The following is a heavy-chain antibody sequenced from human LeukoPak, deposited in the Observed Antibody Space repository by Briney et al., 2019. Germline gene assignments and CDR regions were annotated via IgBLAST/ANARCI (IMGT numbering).Heavy chain of an antibody. Sequence: GGSLRLSCAASGFTFTSYAMTWVRRAPGKGLEWVSGISGSGGRTFYADSVQGRFTISRANAKDTLYLQMNSLRAEDTAVYYCAEDWDFGSNSHCDYWGQGILVTVSS. CDR1: GFTFTSYA. CDR2: ISGSGGRT. D-gene: IGHD4-23*01. V-gene: IGHV3-23*01. CDR3: AEDWDFGSNSHCDY. J-gene: IGHJ4*02.